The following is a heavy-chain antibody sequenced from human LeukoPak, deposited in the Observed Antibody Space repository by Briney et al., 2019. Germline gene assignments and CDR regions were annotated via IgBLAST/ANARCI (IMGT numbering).Heavy chain of an antibody. CDR3: ATEAYYYDSDAFDI. CDR1: GYTLTELS. J-gene: IGHJ3*02. CDR2: FDPEDGET. V-gene: IGHV1-24*01. D-gene: IGHD3-22*01. Sequence: ASVKVSCKVSGYTLTELSMHWVRQAPGKGLEWMGGFDPEDGETIYAQKFQGRVTMTEDTSTDTAYMELSSLRSEDTAVYYCATEAYYYDSDAFDIWGQGTMVTVSS.